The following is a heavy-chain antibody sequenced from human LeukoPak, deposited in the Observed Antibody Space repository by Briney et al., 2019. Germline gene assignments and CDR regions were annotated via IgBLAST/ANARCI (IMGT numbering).Heavy chain of an antibody. CDR2: ISYDGSNK. D-gene: IGHD3-10*01. CDR3: AKDRGDGGGAAFDI. J-gene: IGHJ3*02. CDR1: GFTFSSYG. V-gene: IGHV3-30*18. Sequence: PGGSLRLSCAASGFTFSSYGMHWVRQAPGKGLGWVAVISYDGSNKYYADSVKGRFTISRDNSKNTLYLQMNSLRAEDTAVYYCAKDRGDGGGAAFDIWGQGTMVTVSS.